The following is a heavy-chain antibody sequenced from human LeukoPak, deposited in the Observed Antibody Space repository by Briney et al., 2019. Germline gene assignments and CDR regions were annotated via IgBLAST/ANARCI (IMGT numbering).Heavy chain of an antibody. CDR2: IFPIFGTA. CDR3: ARGSSKYNWFDP. J-gene: IGHJ5*02. CDR1: GGTFSRYA. Sequence: SVKVSCKASGGTFSRYAISWVRQAPGHGLEWMGGIFPIFGTANYAQKFQGRVTITADESTSTADMELSSLRSEDTAVYYCARGSSKYNWFDPWGPGTLVTVSS. V-gene: IGHV1-69*01. D-gene: IGHD2-2*01.